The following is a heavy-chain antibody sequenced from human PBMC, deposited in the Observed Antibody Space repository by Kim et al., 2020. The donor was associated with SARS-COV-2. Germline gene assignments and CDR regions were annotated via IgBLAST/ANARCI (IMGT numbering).Heavy chain of an antibody. CDR3: AREIRGIAEKNWFDP. Sequence: SVKVSCKASGGTFSSYAISWVRQAPGQGLEWMGGIIPIFGTANYAQKFQGRVTITADESTSTAYMELSSLRSEDTAVYYCAREIRGIAEKNWFDPWGQGTLVTVSS. J-gene: IGHJ5*02. CDR1: GGTFSSYA. CDR2: IIPIFGTA. D-gene: IGHD6-13*01. V-gene: IGHV1-69*13.